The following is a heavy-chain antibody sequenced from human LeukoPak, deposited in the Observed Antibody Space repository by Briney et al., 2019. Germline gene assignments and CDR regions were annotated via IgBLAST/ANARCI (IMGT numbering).Heavy chain of an antibody. J-gene: IGHJ2*01. V-gene: IGHV3-30*02. Sequence: GGSLRLSCAASGFTFSSYAMHWARQAPGKGLEWVAFIRYDGSNKYYADSVKGRFTISRDNSKNTLYLQMNSLGAEDTAVYYCARGGLLGSGWYFDLWGRGTLVTVSS. D-gene: IGHD3-10*01. CDR2: IRYDGSNK. CDR1: GFTFSSYA. CDR3: ARGGLLGSGWYFDL.